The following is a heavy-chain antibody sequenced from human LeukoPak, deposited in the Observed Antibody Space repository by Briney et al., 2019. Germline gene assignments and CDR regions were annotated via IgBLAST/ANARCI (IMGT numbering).Heavy chain of an antibody. CDR3: ARDSKWELPNYYYYMDV. Sequence: ASVKVSCKPSGYTFTVSYIHWVRQAPGQGLEWMGWINPNSGGTNYAQKFQGRVTMTRDTSISTAYMELSRLRSDDTAVYYCARDSKWELPNYYYYMDVWGKGTTVTVSS. J-gene: IGHJ6*03. CDR1: GYTFTVSY. D-gene: IGHD1-26*01. V-gene: IGHV1-2*02. CDR2: INPNSGGT.